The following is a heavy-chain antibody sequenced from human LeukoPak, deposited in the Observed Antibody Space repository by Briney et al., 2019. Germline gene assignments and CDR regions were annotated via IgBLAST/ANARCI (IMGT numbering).Heavy chain of an antibody. Sequence: SETLSLTCTVSGGSISSYYWSWIRQPPGKGLEWIGYIYYSGSTNYNPSLKSRVTISVDTSKNQFSLKLSSATAADTAVYYCARAGSSSPLDYWGQGTLVTVSS. V-gene: IGHV4-59*01. CDR1: GGSISSYY. CDR2: IYYSGST. J-gene: IGHJ4*02. D-gene: IGHD6-6*01. CDR3: ARAGSSSPLDY.